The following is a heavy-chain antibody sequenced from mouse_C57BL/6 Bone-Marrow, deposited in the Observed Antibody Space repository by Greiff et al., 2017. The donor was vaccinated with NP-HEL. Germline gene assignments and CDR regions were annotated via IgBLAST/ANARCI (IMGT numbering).Heavy chain of an antibody. J-gene: IGHJ1*03. CDR3: AKNPPTVVARYWYFDV. V-gene: IGHV2-5*01. CDR2: TWRGGST. CDR1: GFSLTSYG. Sequence: VQLQQSGPGLVQPSQSLSITCTVSGFSLTSYGVHWVRQSPGQGLEWLGVTWRGGSTAYNAAFMSRLSITKDNSKSQVFFKMNSLQADDTAIYYCAKNPPTVVARYWYFDVWGTGTTVTVSS. D-gene: IGHD1-1*01.